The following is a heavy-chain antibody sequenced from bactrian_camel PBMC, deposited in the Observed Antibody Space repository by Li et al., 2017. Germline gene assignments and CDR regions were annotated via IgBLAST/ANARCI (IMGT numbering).Heavy chain of an antibody. CDR3: AARGPYCYTKLSVADFTY. CDR1: GHTRNFYC. CDR2: IDRTGTT. Sequence: HVQLVESGGGSVQAGGSLKLSCTASGHTRNFYCMGWFRQVPGKDHELVARIDRTGTTWYRDSVKDRYTISKDNAKNTLYLQMNSLKSEDTAMYYCAARGPYCYTKLSVADFTYWGQGTQVTVS. D-gene: IGHD2*01. J-gene: IGHJ4*01. V-gene: IGHV3S55*01.